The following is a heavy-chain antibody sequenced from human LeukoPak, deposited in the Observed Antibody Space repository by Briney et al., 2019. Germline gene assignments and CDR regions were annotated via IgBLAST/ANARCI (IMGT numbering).Heavy chain of an antibody. CDR3: ARVNTAMVPPDY. CDR2: INPSGGST. J-gene: IGHJ4*02. D-gene: IGHD5-18*01. Sequence: ASVKVFCKASGYTFTSYYMYWVRQAPGHELEWMGIINPSGGSTSYAQTFQGRVTMTRDTSTSTVYMELSSLRSEDTAVYYCARVNTAMVPPDYWGQGTLVTVSS. V-gene: IGHV1-46*01. CDR1: GYTFTSYY.